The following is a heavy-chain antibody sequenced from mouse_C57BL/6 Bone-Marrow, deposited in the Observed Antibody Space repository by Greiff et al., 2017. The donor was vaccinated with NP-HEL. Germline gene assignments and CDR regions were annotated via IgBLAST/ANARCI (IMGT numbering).Heavy chain of an antibody. Sequence: QVQLQQSGPELVKPGASVKISCKASGYAFSSSWMNWVKQRPGKGLEWIGRIYPGDGDTNYNGKFKGKATLTADKSSSTAYMQLSSLTSEDSAVYFCARKGIITTDYFDYWGQGTTLTVSS. CDR2: IYPGDGDT. D-gene: IGHD1-1*01. CDR3: ARKGIITTDYFDY. CDR1: GYAFSSSW. J-gene: IGHJ2*01. V-gene: IGHV1-82*01.